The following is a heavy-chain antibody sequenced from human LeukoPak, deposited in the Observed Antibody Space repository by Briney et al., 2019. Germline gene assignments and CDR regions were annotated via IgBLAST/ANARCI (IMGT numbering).Heavy chain of an antibody. V-gene: IGHV3-15*01. D-gene: IGHD3-22*01. Sequence: GGSLRLSCAASGFTFSNAWMGWVRQAPGKGLEWVGRIKSKTDGGTPDYTAPVKGRFTISRDDSKNTLYLQMNSLRAEDTAVYYCAKDNYYETSAYPDYWGQGTLVTVSS. CDR2: IKSKTDGGTP. CDR1: GFTFSNAW. J-gene: IGHJ4*02. CDR3: AKDNYYETSAYPDY.